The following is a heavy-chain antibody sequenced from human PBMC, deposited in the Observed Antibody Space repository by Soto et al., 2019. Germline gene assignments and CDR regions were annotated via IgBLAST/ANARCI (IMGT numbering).Heavy chain of an antibody. D-gene: IGHD5-12*01. V-gene: IGHV3-53*02. Sequence: DVQLVETGGGLIQPGGSLRLSCAASGFTVSSTYMSWVRQAPGKGLEWVSTISTAGGTYHADSVEGRFSISRVNSKNTLYLQMNSLRDEDTAVYYCARDHGFGGYDYRGQGTLVTVSS. J-gene: IGHJ4*02. CDR3: ARDHGFGGYDY. CDR2: ISTAGGT. CDR1: GFTVSSTY.